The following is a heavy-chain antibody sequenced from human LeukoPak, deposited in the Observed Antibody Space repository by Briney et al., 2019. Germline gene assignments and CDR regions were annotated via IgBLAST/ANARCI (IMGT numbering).Heavy chain of an antibody. CDR1: GFTFSSHW. D-gene: IGHD5-18*01. CDR2: INRDGSST. CDR3: ARAGSGNTYGQFDQ. V-gene: IGHV3-74*01. J-gene: IGHJ4*02. Sequence: SGGSLRLSCAASGFTFSSHWMHWVRQAPGKGLVWVSRINRDGSSTSYADSVKGRFTISRDNAKNTLYLQMNSLRVEDTAVYYCARAGSGNTYGQFDQSGQGTLVTVSS.